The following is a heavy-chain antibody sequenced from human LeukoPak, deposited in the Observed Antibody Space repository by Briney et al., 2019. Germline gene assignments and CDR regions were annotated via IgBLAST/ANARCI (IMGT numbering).Heavy chain of an antibody. CDR2: IRYDGSNK. CDR1: GFTFSSYG. D-gene: IGHD1-1*01. J-gene: IGHJ3*02. Sequence: GGSLRLSCAASGFTFSSYGMHRVRQAPGKGLEWVAFIRYDGSNKYYADSVKGRFTISRDNSKNTLYLQMNSLRAEDTAVYYCAKSAGTTPSDAFDIWGQGTMVTVSS. CDR3: AKSAGTTPSDAFDI. V-gene: IGHV3-30*02.